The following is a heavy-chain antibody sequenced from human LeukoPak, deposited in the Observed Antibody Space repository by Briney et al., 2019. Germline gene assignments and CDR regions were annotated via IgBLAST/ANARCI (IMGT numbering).Heavy chain of an antibody. V-gene: IGHV4-59*11. Sequence: SETLSLTCTVSSGSISGHYWSWVRQAPGKGLEWIGYIHYTEITIYNPSLKSRVAISLDTSKNRFSLNLKSVTAADTGVYYCARDGPFYFDYWGQGTLVTVSS. CDR3: ARDGPFYFDY. D-gene: IGHD3-16*01. CDR1: SGSISGHY. J-gene: IGHJ4*02. CDR2: IHYTEIT.